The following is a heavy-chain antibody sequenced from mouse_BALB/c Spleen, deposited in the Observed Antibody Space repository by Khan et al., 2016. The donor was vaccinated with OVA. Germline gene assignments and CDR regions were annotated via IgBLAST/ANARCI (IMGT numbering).Heavy chain of an antibody. V-gene: IGHV14-3*02. CDR2: IDPANGKT. CDR1: GFNIKDTY. Sequence: VQLKQSGAELVKPGASVKLSCTGSGFNIKDTYIHWVKQRPDQGLERIGRIDPANGKTIYDPRFQGRATISADTSSTTAYLHLSSLTSEDTVVYDGTYSLLLYAMDNWGQGTSVTVSS. D-gene: IGHD1-2*01. J-gene: IGHJ4*01. CDR3: TYSLLLYAMDN.